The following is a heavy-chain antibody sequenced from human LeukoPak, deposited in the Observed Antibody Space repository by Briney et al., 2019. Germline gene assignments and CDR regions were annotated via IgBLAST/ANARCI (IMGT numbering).Heavy chain of an antibody. D-gene: IGHD2-8*01. Sequence: GGSLRLSCAASGFTFSSYAMSWVRQAPGKGLEWVSGISGSGGGTYYADSVKGRFTISRDNSKNTLYLQMNSLRAEDTAVYYCAKNGDCTNGVCYHDYWGQGTLVTVSS. CDR1: GFTFSSYA. J-gene: IGHJ4*02. V-gene: IGHV3-23*01. CDR3: AKNGDCTNGVCYHDY. CDR2: ISGSGGGT.